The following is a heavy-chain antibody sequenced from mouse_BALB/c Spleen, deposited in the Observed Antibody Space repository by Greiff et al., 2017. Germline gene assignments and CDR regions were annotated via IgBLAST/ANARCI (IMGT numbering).Heavy chain of an antibody. D-gene: IGHD1-1*01. CDR3: ARPGYYYGSSAWFAY. Sequence: EVKLMESGGGLVQPGGSLKLSCAASGFDFSRYWMSWVRQAPGKGLEWIGEINPDSSTINYTPSLKDKFIISRDNAKNTLYLQMSKVRSEDTALYYCARPGYYYGSSAWFAYWGQGTLVTVSA. CDR1: GFDFSRYW. CDR2: INPDSSTI. J-gene: IGHJ3*01. V-gene: IGHV4-1*02.